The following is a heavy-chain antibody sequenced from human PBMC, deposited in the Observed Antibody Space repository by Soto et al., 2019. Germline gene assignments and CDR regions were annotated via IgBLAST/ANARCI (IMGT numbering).Heavy chain of an antibody. CDR3: AKNRSPGGSGANYFDY. Sequence: GSLRLSCAASGGTCITYVMSWVRQATGKGLEWVSAIRSSGDYTYYVDSVKGRFSISRDNSKNTLFLQMNSLRAEDTAVYYCAKNRSPGGSGANYFDYWGQGTLVTVSS. J-gene: IGHJ4*01. D-gene: IGHD6-19*01. CDR1: GGTCITYV. V-gene: IGHV3-23*01. CDR2: IRSSGDYT.